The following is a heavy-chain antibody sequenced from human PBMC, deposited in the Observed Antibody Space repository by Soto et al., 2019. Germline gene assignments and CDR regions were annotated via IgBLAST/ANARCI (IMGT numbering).Heavy chain of an antibody. CDR2: ISYDGSNK. D-gene: IGHD2-8*02. V-gene: IGHV3-30*18. CDR1: GFTFDDNA. CDR3: AKDGTGGGTYYFDY. Sequence: GGSLRLSCAVSGFTFDDNAMHWVRQAPGKGLEWVAVISYDGSNKYYADSVKGRFTTSRDNSKNTLYLQMNSLRAEDTVVYYCAKDGTGGGTYYFDYWGQGTLVTVSS. J-gene: IGHJ4*02.